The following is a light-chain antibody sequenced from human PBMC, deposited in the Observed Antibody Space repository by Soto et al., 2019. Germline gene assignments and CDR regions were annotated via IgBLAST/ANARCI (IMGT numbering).Light chain of an antibody. V-gene: IGKV1-9*01. Sequence: DTQMTQSPSSLSASVGDRVTITCRASQGIGSYLGWYHQTPGKAPKIXIYAASSLQSGVPSRFSGSGAGTECTLTISSLQPEDVATYYCQQLNSYTLGFGQGTRLEIK. CDR2: AAS. J-gene: IGKJ5*01. CDR3: QQLNSYTLG. CDR1: QGIGSY.